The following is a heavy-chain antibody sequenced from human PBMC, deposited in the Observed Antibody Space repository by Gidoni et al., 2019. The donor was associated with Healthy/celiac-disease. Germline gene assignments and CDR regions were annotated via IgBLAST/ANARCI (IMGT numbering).Heavy chain of an antibody. Sequence: QLQLQESGPGLVKPSATLSLTCTVSGGSISSSSYYWGWIRQPPGKGLEWIGSIYYSGSTYYNPSLKSRVTISVDTSKNQFSLKLSSVTAADTAVYYCAVRYYYGSGRDYWGQGTLVTVSS. CDR2: IYYSGST. J-gene: IGHJ4*02. CDR3: AVRYYYGSGRDY. CDR1: GGSISSSSYY. V-gene: IGHV4-39*01. D-gene: IGHD3-10*01.